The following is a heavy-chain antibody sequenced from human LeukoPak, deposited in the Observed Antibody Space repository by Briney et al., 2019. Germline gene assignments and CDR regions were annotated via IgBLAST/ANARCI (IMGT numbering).Heavy chain of an antibody. V-gene: IGHV3-30-3*01. Sequence: GKSLRLSCAASGFTFSSYAMHWVRQAPGKGLEWVAVISYDGSNKYYADSVKGPFTISRDNSKNTLYLQMNSLRAEDTAVYYCAREGGSGSPRFDPWGQGTLVTVSS. CDR2: ISYDGSNK. J-gene: IGHJ5*02. CDR1: GFTFSSYA. D-gene: IGHD3-10*01. CDR3: AREGGSGSPRFDP.